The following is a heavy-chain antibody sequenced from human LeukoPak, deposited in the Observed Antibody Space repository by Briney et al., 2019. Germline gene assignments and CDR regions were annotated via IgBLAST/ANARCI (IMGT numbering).Heavy chain of an antibody. V-gene: IGHV3-23*01. CDR3: AKGSYYDSNGSFYFDY. D-gene: IGHD3-22*01. CDR1: GFTYSSYA. J-gene: IGHJ4*02. CDR2: ISGSGDNT. Sequence: GGSLRLSCAASGFTYSSYAMSWVRQAPGKGLEWVSGISGSGDNTYYADSVKGRFTISRDNSKNTLYVQVNGLGTEDTVAYYCAKGSYYDSNGSFYFDYWGQGTLVTVSS.